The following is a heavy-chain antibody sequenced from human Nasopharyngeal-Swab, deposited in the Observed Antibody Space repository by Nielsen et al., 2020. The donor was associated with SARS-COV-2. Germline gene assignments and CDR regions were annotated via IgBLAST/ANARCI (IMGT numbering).Heavy chain of an antibody. CDR2: IRGNGVST. D-gene: IGHD2-15*01. Sequence: GGSLRLSCAASGFTFTSYAMSWVRQAPGKGLEWVSSIRGNGVSTYYADSVKGRFTISRDNSKNTLYLQMNSLRAEDTAVYYCAKDGGSGGAFDIWGQGTMVTVSS. CDR3: AKDGGSGGAFDI. V-gene: IGHV3-23*01. CDR1: GFTFTSYA. J-gene: IGHJ3*02.